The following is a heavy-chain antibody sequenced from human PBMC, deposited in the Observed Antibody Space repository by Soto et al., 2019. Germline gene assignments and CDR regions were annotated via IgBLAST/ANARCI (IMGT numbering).Heavy chain of an antibody. D-gene: IGHD2-15*01. V-gene: IGHV1-69*12. CDR2: IIPIFGTA. CDR3: ARWRGLGYCSGGSCYSGGNNWFDP. J-gene: IGHJ5*02. Sequence: QVQLVQSGAEVKKPGSSVKVSCKASGGTFSSYAISWVRQAPGQGLEWMGGIIPIFGTANYAQKFQGRVTITADESTSTAYRELSSLRSEDTAVYYCARWRGLGYCSGGSCYSGGNNWFDPWGQGTLVTVSS. CDR1: GGTFSSYA.